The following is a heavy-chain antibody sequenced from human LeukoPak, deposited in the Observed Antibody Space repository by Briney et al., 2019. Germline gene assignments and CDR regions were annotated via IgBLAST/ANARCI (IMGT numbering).Heavy chain of an antibody. Sequence: GSVKVSCKASGYTFTSYGISWVRQAPGQGLEWMGWISAYNGNTNYAQKLQGRVTMTTDTSTSTAYMELRSLRSDDTAVYYCARDRELYDKEGPFDYWGQGTLVTVSS. CDR1: GYTFTSYG. J-gene: IGHJ4*02. V-gene: IGHV1-18*01. CDR3: ARDRELYDKEGPFDY. CDR2: ISAYNGNT. D-gene: IGHD3-22*01.